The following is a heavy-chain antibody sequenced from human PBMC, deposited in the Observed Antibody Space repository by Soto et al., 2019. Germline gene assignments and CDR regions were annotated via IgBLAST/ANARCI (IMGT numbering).Heavy chain of an antibody. CDR1: GYTFTSYG. J-gene: IGHJ4*02. CDR2: ISAYNGNT. D-gene: IGHD5-12*01. CDR3: ARDGGRLMATTRDFDY. Sequence: KWAPASVKVSCKASGYTFTSYGISWVRQAPGQGLEWMGWISAYNGNTNYAQKLQGRVTMTTDTSTSTAYMELRSLRSDDTAVYYCARDGGRLMATTRDFDYWGQGTLVTVSS. V-gene: IGHV1-18*01.